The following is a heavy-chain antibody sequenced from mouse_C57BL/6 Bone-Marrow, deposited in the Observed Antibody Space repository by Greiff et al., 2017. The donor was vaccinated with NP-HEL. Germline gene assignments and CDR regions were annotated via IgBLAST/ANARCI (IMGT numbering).Heavy chain of an antibody. V-gene: IGHV2-9-1*01. J-gene: IGHJ2*01. CDR2: IWTGGGT. Sequence: QVQLKESGPGLVAPSQSLSITCTVSGFSLTSYAISWVRQPPGKGLEWLGVIWTGGGTNYNSALNSRLSISKENCTSQVVLKMNSLQTDDTARYYCARTDGLCDFDYWGQGTTLTVSS. CDR1: GFSLTSYA. CDR3: ARTDGLCDFDY. D-gene: IGHD6-1*01.